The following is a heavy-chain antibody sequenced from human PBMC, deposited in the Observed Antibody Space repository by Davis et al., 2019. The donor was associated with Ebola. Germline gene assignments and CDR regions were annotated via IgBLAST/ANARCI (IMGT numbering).Heavy chain of an antibody. V-gene: IGHV4-59*08. D-gene: IGHD1-1*01. CDR2: IYYSGST. CDR3: ARHATGSRRGMDV. CDR1: VGSFRDYY. Sequence: SETLSLTCAVYVGSFRDYYWSWIRQPPGKGLEWIGYIYYSGSTNYNPSLKSRVTISVDTSKNQFSLKVSSVTAADTAIYYCARHATGSRRGMDVWGQGTTVTVSS. J-gene: IGHJ6*02.